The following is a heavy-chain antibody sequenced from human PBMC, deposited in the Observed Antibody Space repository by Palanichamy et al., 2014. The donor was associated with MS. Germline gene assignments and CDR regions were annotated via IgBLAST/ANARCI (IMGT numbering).Heavy chain of an antibody. CDR1: GLSLRTNRVG. Sequence: QITLKESGPTLVKPTQTLTLTCTFSGLSLRTNRVGVGWIRQPPGKALEWLALIYWDGDKRYSPSLKSRLTITKDTSKNQVVLTTTNMDPVDTATYYCTHSATLPPRFDYWGQGTLVTVSS. D-gene: IGHD2-15*01. CDR2: IYWDGDK. CDR3: THSATLPPRFDY. V-gene: IGHV2-5*02. J-gene: IGHJ4*02.